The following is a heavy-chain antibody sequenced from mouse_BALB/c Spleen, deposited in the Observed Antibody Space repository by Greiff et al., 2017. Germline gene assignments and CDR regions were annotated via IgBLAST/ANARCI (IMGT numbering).Heavy chain of an antibody. CDR2: IWAGGST. Sequence: VQLVESGPGLVAPSQSLSITCTVSGFSLTSYGVHWVRQPPGKGLEWLGVIWAGGSTNYNSALMSRLSISKDNSKSQVFLKMNSLQTDDTAMYYCARDRVWLRQGYWYFDVWGAGTTVTVSS. V-gene: IGHV2-9*02. CDR3: ARDRVWLRQGYWYFDV. CDR1: GFSLTSYG. J-gene: IGHJ1*01. D-gene: IGHD2-2*01.